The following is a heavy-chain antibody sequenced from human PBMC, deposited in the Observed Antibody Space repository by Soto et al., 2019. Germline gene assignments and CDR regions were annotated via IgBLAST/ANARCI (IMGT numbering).Heavy chain of an antibody. V-gene: IGHV3-48*01. J-gene: IGHJ6*03. CDR1: GFTFSSYS. Sequence: GGSLRLSCAASGFTFSSYSMNWVRQAPGKGLEWVSYISSSSSTIYYADSVKGRFTISRDNTKNSLYLQMNSLRAEDTAVYYCARDLLYMDVWGKGTTVTVSS. CDR2: ISSSSSTI. CDR3: ARDLLYMDV. D-gene: IGHD2-15*01.